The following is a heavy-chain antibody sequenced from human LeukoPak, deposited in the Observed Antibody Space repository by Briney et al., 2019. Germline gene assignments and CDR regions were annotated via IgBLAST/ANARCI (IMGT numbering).Heavy chain of an antibody. D-gene: IGHD4-17*01. J-gene: IGHJ4*02. CDR2: ISGSGGST. V-gene: IGHV3-23*01. CDR1: GFTFSSYA. CDR3: AKDYGDYPFDY. Sequence: GALRLSCAASGFTFSSYAMSWVRQAPGKGLEWVSAISGSGGSTYYADSVKGRFTISRDNSKSTLYLQMNSLRAEDTAVYYCAKDYGDYPFDYWGQGTLVTVSS.